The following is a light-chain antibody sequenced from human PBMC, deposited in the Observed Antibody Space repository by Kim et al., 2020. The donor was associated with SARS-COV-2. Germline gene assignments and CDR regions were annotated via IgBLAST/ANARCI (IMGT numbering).Light chain of an antibody. CDR1: ALPKQF. Sequence: SYELTQPPSVTVYPGQTARITCSGDALPKQFASWYQQKPGQAPVLVIYKDSERPSGIPERFSGSSSGSTVTLTISGVQAEDEADYYCQSADSSGTYYVFG. CDR2: KDS. CDR3: QSADSSGTYYV. V-gene: IGLV3-25*03. J-gene: IGLJ1*01.